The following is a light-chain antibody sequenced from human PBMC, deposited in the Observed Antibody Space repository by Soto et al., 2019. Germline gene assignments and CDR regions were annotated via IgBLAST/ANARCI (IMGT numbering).Light chain of an antibody. Sequence: EIVFTQSPATLSLSPGERATLSCRASQSVSSYLAWYQQKPGQAPSLLIYGVSNRATGIPERFSGSGSGTDFTLTISRLEPEDFAVYFCQQYGSLPRTFGQGTKVDIK. CDR2: GVS. J-gene: IGKJ1*01. CDR1: QSVSSY. V-gene: IGKV3-20*01. CDR3: QQYGSLPRT.